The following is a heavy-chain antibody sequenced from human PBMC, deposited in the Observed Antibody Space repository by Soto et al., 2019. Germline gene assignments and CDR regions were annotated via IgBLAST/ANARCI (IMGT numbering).Heavy chain of an antibody. CDR3: AREGYGAYDSSGYYPHDAFDI. V-gene: IGHV1-3*01. D-gene: IGHD3-22*01. CDR2: INAGNGNT. J-gene: IGHJ3*02. CDR1: GYTFTSYA. Sequence: SVKVSCKASGYTFTSYAMHWVRQAPGQRLEWMGWINAGNGNTKYSQKFQGRVTITRDTSASTAYMELSSLRSEDTAVYYCAREGYGAYDSSGYYPHDAFDIWGQGRMVTVSS.